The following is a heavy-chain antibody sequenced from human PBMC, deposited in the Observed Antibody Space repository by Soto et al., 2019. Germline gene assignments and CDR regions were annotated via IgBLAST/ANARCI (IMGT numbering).Heavy chain of an antibody. V-gene: IGHV3-23*01. CDR2: ISGSGGST. D-gene: IGHD3-3*01. CDR1: GFTFSSYA. Sequence: GGSLILSCAASGFTFSSYAMSWVRQAPGKGLEWVSAISGSGGSTYYADSVKGRFTISRDNSKNTLYLQMNSLRAEDTAVYYCVKPEDFWSRASLDYSGQGTSVTVSS. CDR3: VKPEDFWSRASLDY. J-gene: IGHJ4*02.